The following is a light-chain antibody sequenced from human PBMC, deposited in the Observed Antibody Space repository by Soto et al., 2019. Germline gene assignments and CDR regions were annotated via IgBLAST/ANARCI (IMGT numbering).Light chain of an antibody. CDR2: GNS. CDR1: SSNIGAGYD. J-gene: IGLJ2*01. V-gene: IGLV1-40*01. Sequence: QSVLTQPPSVSGAPGQRVTISCTGSSSNIGAGYDVHWYQQLPGTAPKLLIYGNSNRPSGVPDRFSGSKSGTSASLAITGLQAEDEADYYCQSYDSSLSGTVVFGGGTQRT. CDR3: QSYDSSLSGTVV.